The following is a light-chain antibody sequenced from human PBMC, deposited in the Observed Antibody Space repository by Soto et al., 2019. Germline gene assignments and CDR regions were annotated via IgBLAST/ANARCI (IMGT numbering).Light chain of an antibody. V-gene: IGKV3-20*01. Sequence: VMTQSPATLSVSPWERATLSCRASQSVSSYVAWYQQKPGQAPRLLIYGASSRATGIPDRFSGSGSGTDFTLTISRLEPEDLAVYFCQQYGRSVPITFGQGTRLEIK. CDR2: GAS. J-gene: IGKJ5*01. CDR3: QQYGRSVPIT. CDR1: QSVSSY.